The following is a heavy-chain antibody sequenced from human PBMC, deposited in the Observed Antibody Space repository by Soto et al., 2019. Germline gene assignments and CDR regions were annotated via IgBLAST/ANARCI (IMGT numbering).Heavy chain of an antibody. Sequence: QVQLVQSGAEVKKPGASVMVSCRASGYTFTNYGISWVRQAPGQGLEWMGWISGYNGDKKSTQKFQGRVTLTTDTSTSTACMEMRSLRSDDTAVYYCARGGSSWSAEYYQHWGQGTPVIVSS. CDR1: GYTFTNYG. J-gene: IGHJ1*01. CDR3: ARGGSSWSAEYYQH. D-gene: IGHD6-13*01. V-gene: IGHV1-18*01. CDR2: ISGYNGDK.